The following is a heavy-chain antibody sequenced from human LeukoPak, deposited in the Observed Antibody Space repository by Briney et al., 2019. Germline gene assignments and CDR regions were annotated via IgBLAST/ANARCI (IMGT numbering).Heavy chain of an antibody. J-gene: IGHJ4*02. CDR1: GGSFSGYY. CDR2: INHSGGT. CDR3: ARSVGAVAAAPFDY. Sequence: SETLSLTCAVYGGSFSGYYWSWIRQPPGKGLEWIGEINHSGGTNYNPSLKSRVTISVDTSKNQFSLKLSSVTAADTAVYYCARSVGAVAAAPFDYWGQGTLVTVSS. V-gene: IGHV4-34*01. D-gene: IGHD6-19*01.